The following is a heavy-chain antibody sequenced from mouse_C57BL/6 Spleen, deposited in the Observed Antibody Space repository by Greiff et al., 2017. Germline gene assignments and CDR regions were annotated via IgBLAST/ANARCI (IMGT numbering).Heavy chain of an antibody. D-gene: IGHD2-1*01. CDR2: IDPETGGT. CDR3: TRGIYYGNYVPFDD. V-gene: IGHV1-15*01. Sequence: VQLKQSGAELVRPGASVTLSCKASGYTFTDYEMHWVKQTPVHGLEWIGAIDPETGGTAYNQKFKGKAILTADKSSSTAYMELRSLTSEDSAVYYCTRGIYYGNYVPFDDWGQGTTLTVSS. J-gene: IGHJ2*01. CDR1: GYTFTDYE.